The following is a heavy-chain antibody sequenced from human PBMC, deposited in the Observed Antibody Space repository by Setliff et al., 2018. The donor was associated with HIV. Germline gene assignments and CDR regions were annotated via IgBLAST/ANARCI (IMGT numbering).Heavy chain of an antibody. CDR1: RFTYGSYW. CDR3: ARISVASRYNSDMDV. V-gene: IGHV3-23*01. D-gene: IGHD5-12*01. CDR2: MSGSGDKI. Sequence: GGSLRLSCAASRFTYGSYWMSWVRQTPGKGLEWLSYMSGSGDKIYHADSVKGRFTISRDTSKNTLFLQINSLRPEDTAVYYCARISVASRYNSDMDVWGKGTTVTVSS. J-gene: IGHJ6*03.